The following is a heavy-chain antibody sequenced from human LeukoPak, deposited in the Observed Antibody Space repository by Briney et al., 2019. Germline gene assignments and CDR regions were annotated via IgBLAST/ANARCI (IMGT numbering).Heavy chain of an antibody. Sequence: GGSLRLSCAASGFPFSSYAMSWVRQAPGKGLEWVSVISGSGDSTHYADSVKGRFAIPRDNSKNTLYLQMNSLRVEDTAVYYCAKVLHPLGDPGYFELWGRGNLVTVSS. D-gene: IGHD4-17*01. CDR1: GFPFSSYA. CDR2: ISGSGDST. V-gene: IGHV3-23*01. J-gene: IGHJ2*01. CDR3: AKVLHPLGDPGYFEL.